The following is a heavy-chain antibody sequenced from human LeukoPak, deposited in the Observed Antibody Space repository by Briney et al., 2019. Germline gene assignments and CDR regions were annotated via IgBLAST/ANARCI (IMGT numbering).Heavy chain of an antibody. CDR2: IYNSENT. V-gene: IGHV4-59*11. Sequence: SETLSLTCSVSGGSINNHYWNWIRQPPGKGLEWIGYIYNSENTNYSPSFKSRVTISADTSKNQFSLRLTSVTAADTAVHYCARGGDSSGLFDYWGQGTLVTVSS. J-gene: IGHJ4*02. CDR1: GGSINNHY. CDR3: ARGGDSSGLFDY. D-gene: IGHD3-10*01.